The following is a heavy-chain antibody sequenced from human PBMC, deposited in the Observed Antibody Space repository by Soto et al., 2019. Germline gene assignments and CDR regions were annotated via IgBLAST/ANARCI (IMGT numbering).Heavy chain of an antibody. CDR3: ARDPQPRDGYKPTDY. J-gene: IGHJ4*02. CDR2: IIPIFGTA. D-gene: IGHD5-12*01. V-gene: IGHV1-69*06. Sequence: ASVKVCCKASGYSFTSYAISWVRQPPGQGLEWMGGIIPIFGTANYAQKFQGRVTITADKSTSTAYMELSSLRSEDTAVYYCARDPQPRDGYKPTDYWGQGTLLTVSS. CDR1: GYSFTSYA.